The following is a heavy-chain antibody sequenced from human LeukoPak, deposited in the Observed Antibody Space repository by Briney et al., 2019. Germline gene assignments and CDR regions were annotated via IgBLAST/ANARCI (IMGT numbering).Heavy chain of an antibody. V-gene: IGHV1-2*02. CDR3: ARGYGDYGAYDI. CDR1: AYTLTGYY. J-gene: IGHJ3*02. CDR2: TNPNSGGT. D-gene: IGHD4-17*01. Sequence: ASVKVSCKASAYTLTGYYMHWVRQAPGQGLEWMGWTNPNSGGTNYAQKFQGRVTMTRDTSISTAYMELSRLRSDDTAVYYCARGYGDYGAYDIWGQGTMVTVSS.